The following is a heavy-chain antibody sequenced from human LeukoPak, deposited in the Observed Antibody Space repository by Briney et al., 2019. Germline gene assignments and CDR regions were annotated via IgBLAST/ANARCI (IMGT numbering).Heavy chain of an antibody. J-gene: IGHJ4*02. V-gene: IGHV3-11*06. CDR1: GFTFSDYY. CDR2: ISSSSSYI. CDR3: AREISSGAVAGTTDYFDY. Sequence: GGSLRLSCAASGFTFSDYYMSWIRQAPGKGLEWVSYISSSSSYIYYADSVKGRFTISRDNAKNSLYLQMNSLRAEDTAVYYCAREISSGAVAGTTDYFDYWGQGTLVTVSS. D-gene: IGHD6-19*01.